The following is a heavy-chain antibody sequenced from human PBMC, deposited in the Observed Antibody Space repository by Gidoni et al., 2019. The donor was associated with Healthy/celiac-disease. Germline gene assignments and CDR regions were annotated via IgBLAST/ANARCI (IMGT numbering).Heavy chain of an antibody. J-gene: IGHJ5*02. D-gene: IGHD3-3*01. CDR3: ARVTISPWWFDP. CDR2: INHSGST. CDR1: VGSSSGYY. Sequence: HVQLQPWGAGLLSPSQTLSLTCPFSVGSSSGYYWSWIRQPPGKGLEWIGEINHSGSTNYNPSLKSRVTISVDTSKNQFSLKLSSVTAADTAVYYCARVTISPWWFDPWGQGTLVTVSS. V-gene: IGHV4-34*01.